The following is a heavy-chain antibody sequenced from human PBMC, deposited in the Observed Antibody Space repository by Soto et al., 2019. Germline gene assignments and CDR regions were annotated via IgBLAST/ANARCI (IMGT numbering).Heavy chain of an antibody. CDR1: GGSISSYY. D-gene: IGHD2-15*01. Sequence: PSETLSLTCTVSGGSISSYYWSWIRQPPGKGLEWIGYIYYSGSTNYNPSLKSRVTISVDTSKNQFSLKLSSVTAADTAVYYCARGFQDIVVVVAADGAFDYWGQGTLVTVSS. CDR2: IYYSGST. J-gene: IGHJ4*02. V-gene: IGHV4-59*01. CDR3: ARGFQDIVVVVAADGAFDY.